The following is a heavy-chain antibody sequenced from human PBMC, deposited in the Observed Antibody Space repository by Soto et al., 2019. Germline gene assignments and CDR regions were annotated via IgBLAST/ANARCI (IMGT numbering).Heavy chain of an antibody. CDR2: ISDGGDLT. CDR1: GFAFSSHP. D-gene: IGHD6-6*01. Sequence: GVSLRLSCAASGFAFSSHPMSWVRQAPERGLEWVSGISDGGDLTYNADSVKGRFTISRDNSKNILFLQMNSLRAEDTALYYCARRAFGSSRSFDLWGQGTMVTVSS. J-gene: IGHJ3*01. CDR3: ARRAFGSSRSFDL. V-gene: IGHV3-23*01.